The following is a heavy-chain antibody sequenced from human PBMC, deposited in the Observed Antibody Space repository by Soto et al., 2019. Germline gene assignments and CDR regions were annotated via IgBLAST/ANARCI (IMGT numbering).Heavy chain of an antibody. J-gene: IGHJ4*02. CDR3: AIDYYDSSGYWSFGY. CDR1: GYTFTGYY. Sequence: ASVKVSCKASGYTFTGYYMHWVRQAPGQGLEWMGWINPNSGGTNYAQKFQGRVTMTRDTSISTAYMELSRLRSDDTAVYYCAIDYYDSSGYWSFGYWGQGTLVTVS. V-gene: IGHV1-2*02. D-gene: IGHD3-22*01. CDR2: INPNSGGT.